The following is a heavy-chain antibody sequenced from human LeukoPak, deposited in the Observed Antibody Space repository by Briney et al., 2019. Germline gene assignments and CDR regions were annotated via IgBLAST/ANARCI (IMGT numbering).Heavy chain of an antibody. CDR3: AAVVPAAIDAFDI. J-gene: IGHJ3*02. CDR2: IIPIFGTA. Sequence: SVKVSFKASGGTFSSYAISWVRQAPGQGLEWMGGIIPIFGTANYAQKFQGRVTITTDESTSTAYMELSSLRSEDTAVYYCAAVVPAAIDAFDIWGQGTMVTVSS. D-gene: IGHD2-2*01. CDR1: GGTFSSYA. V-gene: IGHV1-69*05.